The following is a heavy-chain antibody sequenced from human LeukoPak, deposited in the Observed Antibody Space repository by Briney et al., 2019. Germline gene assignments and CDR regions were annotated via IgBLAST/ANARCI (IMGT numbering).Heavy chain of an antibody. CDR3: ASPGNYDSNGYYHGPLGY. V-gene: IGHV5-51*01. CDR1: GYSFTSYW. Sequence: GESLKISCKGSGYSFTSYWIGWVRQMPGKGLEWMGIIYPGDSDTRYSPSFQGQVTISADKSISTAYLQWSSLKASDTAMYYCASPGNYDSNGYYHGPLGYWGQGTLVTVSS. CDR2: IYPGDSDT. J-gene: IGHJ4*02. D-gene: IGHD3-22*01.